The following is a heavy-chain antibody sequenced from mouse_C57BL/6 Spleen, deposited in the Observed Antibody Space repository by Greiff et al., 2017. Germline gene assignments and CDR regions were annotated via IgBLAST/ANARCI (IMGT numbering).Heavy chain of an antibody. Sequence: VQLQQSGPELVKPGASVKIPCKASGYTFTDYNMDWVKQSHGKSLEWIGDINPNNGGTIYNQKFKGKATLTVDKSSSTAYMELRSLTSEDTAVYYCARSSITTVVATPFAYWGQGTLVTVSA. D-gene: IGHD1-1*01. J-gene: IGHJ3*01. CDR2: INPNNGGT. V-gene: IGHV1-18*01. CDR3: ARSSITTVVATPFAY. CDR1: GYTFTDYN.